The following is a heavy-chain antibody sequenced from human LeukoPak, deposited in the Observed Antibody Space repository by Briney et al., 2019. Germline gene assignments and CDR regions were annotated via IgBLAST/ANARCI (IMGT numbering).Heavy chain of an antibody. J-gene: IGHJ4*02. CDR2: IYTSGST. CDR1: GGSIGGYY. V-gene: IGHV4-4*07. Sequence: SETLSLTCTVSGGSIGGYYWSWVRQPAGKALESIGRIYTSGSTNYNPSLKSRVTMSVDTSKNQFSLKLSSVTAADTAVYYCAREHPVAIAADYWGQGTLVTVSS. D-gene: IGHD5-12*01. CDR3: AREHPVAIAADY.